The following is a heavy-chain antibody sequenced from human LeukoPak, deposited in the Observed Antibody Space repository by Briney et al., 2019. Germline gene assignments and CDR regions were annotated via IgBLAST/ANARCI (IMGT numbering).Heavy chain of an antibody. CDR1: GFTFSSYG. D-gene: IGHD2-15*01. J-gene: IGHJ4*02. V-gene: IGHV3-30*18. CDR3: AKDHVGGSCYGY. CDR2: ISYDGSNK. Sequence: PGGSLRLSCAASGFTFSSYGMHWVRQAPGKGLEWVAVISYDGSNKYYADSVKGRFTISRDNSKNTLYLQMNSLRAEDTAVYYCAKDHVGGSCYGYWGQGTLVTVSS.